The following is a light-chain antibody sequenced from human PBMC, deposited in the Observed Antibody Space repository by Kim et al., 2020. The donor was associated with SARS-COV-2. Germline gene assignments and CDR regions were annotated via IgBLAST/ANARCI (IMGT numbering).Light chain of an antibody. V-gene: IGLV3-1*01. Sequence: PGKTARTTCSGYKLGDKYVSWYQQQPGHSPVVVIYQDNQRPSGIPERFSGSNSGNTATLTISGTQAMEEADYYCQAWDSSTHNYVFGAGTKVTVL. J-gene: IGLJ1*01. CDR2: QDN. CDR1: KLGDKY. CDR3: QAWDSSTHNYV.